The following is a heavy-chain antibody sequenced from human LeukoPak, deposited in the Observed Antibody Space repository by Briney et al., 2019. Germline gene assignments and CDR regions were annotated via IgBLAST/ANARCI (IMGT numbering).Heavy chain of an antibody. Sequence: PGGSLRLSCAVSGFTVSSNYMSWVRQAPGKGLEWVSVIYSAGSTYYADSVQGRFIISRDNSKNTLYLQVNSLRAEDTAVYYCGRAGAYDPWGQGTLVTVSS. V-gene: IGHV3-66*01. CDR2: IYSAGST. J-gene: IGHJ5*02. D-gene: IGHD3-22*01. CDR1: GFTVSSNY. CDR3: GRAGAYDP.